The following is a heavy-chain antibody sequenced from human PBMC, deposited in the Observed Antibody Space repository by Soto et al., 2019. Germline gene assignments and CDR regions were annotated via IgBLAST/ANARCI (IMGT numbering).Heavy chain of an antibody. CDR2: MSPNSGNT. V-gene: IGHV1-8*01. J-gene: IGHJ5*02. CDR1: GYTFTSYD. CDR3: ARGGDKWLRRRWFDP. D-gene: IGHD5-12*01. Sequence: ASVKVSCKASGYTFTSYDINWVRQATGQGLEWMGWMSPNSGNTGYAQKFQGRVTMTRNTSISTAYMELSSLRSEDTAVYYCARGGDKWLRRRWFDPWGQGTLVTVSS.